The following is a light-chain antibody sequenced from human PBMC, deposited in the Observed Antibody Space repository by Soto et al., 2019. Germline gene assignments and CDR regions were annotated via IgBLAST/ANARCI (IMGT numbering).Light chain of an antibody. CDR1: SSDVGSYNL. CDR3: CSYAGSSTFFYV. J-gene: IGLJ1*01. Sequence: QSVLNQAASVSGSPGQSITISCTGASSDVGSYNLVSWYQQHPGKAPKLMIYEGSKRPSGVSNRFSGSKSGNTASLTISGLQAEDEADYYCCSYAGSSTFFYVFGTGTKVTVL. CDR2: EGS. V-gene: IGLV2-23*03.